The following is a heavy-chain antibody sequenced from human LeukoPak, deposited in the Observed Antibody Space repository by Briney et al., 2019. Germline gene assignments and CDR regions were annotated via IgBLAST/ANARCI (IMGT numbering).Heavy chain of an antibody. J-gene: IGHJ4*02. CDR2: INPNSGGT. V-gene: IGHV1-2*02. Sequence: ASVKVSCKASGYTFTGYYMHWVRQAPGQGLEWMGWINPNSGGTNYAQKFQGRVTMTRNTSISTAYMELSSLRSEDTAVYYCARVLTYYYDSSVDYWGQGTLVTVSS. CDR1: GYTFTGYY. CDR3: ARVLTYYYDSSVDY. D-gene: IGHD3-22*01.